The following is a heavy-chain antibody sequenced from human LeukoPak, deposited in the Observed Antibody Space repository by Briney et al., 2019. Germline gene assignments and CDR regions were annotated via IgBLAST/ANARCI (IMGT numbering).Heavy chain of an antibody. J-gene: IGHJ4*02. CDR2: VRQDGKLK. Sequence: PGGSLRLSSVASGFKISDYYIHWVRQAPGKGLEWAAAVRQDGKLKFYADSVRTRFTISRDNAKNTVFLQMDSLRVEDTAQYYCSRERGDREFDYWGQGILVTVSS. CDR3: SRERGDREFDY. V-gene: IGHV3-30*02. CDR1: GFKISDYY. D-gene: IGHD5-18*01.